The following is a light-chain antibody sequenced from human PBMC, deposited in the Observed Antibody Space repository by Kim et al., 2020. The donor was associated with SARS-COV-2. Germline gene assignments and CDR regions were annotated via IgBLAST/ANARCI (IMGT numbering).Light chain of an antibody. CDR2: AAA. Sequence: DIQMTQSPSAMSASVGDRVTITCRASQDISNYLVWFQQKPGEVPKRLIFAAATLQSGVPSRFRGSASGTEFTLTISSLQPEDFATYYCLQHKSYPPTFGQGTKVEI. V-gene: IGKV1-17*03. CDR1: QDISNY. CDR3: LQHKSYPPT. J-gene: IGKJ1*01.